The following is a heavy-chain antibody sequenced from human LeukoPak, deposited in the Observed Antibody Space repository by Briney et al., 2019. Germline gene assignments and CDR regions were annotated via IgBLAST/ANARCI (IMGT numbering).Heavy chain of an antibody. CDR1: GDSISNYY. Sequence: PSETLSLTCTVSGDSISNYYWTWIGQPAGKGLEWIGRTYVSANGNYNPSLKSRVTMSVDTSKNQLSLKLRSVTAADTAVYYCARGSNWFDPWGQGTLVTVSS. J-gene: IGHJ5*02. CDR2: TYVSANG. V-gene: IGHV4-4*07. CDR3: ARGSNWFDP.